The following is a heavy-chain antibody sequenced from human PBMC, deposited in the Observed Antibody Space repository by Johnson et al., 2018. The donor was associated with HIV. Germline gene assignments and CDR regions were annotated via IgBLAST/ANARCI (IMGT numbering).Heavy chain of an antibody. CDR3: AKDKQQLVRGGAFDI. Sequence: VQLVESGGGLVQPGGSLRLSCAASGFTFDDYAMHWVRQAPGKGMEGVSGISWNSGSNGDVDSVKGRITISRDNAKNSLDLQMNSLRAEDTALYYCAKDKQQLVRGGAFDIWGQGTMVTVSS. CDR2: ISWNSGSN. V-gene: IGHV3-9*01. D-gene: IGHD6-6*01. CDR1: GFTFDDYA. J-gene: IGHJ3*02.